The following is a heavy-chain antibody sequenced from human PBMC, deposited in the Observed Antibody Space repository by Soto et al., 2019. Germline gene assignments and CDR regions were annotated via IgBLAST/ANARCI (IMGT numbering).Heavy chain of an antibody. V-gene: IGHV3-23*01. J-gene: IGHJ4*02. D-gene: IGHD2-15*01. CDR1: EFTFSSYA. CDR2: ISGGGGTT. CDR3: AKDRSSRTYCSGGICYTAFDY. Sequence: EVQLLESGGGLVQPGGSLRLSCAASEFTFSSYAMSWVRQAPGKGLEWVSVISGGGGTTYYADSVKGRFTISRDNSKNTLYLLMNSLRAEDTAVYYCAKDRSSRTYCSGGICYTAFDYWGQGTLVTVSS.